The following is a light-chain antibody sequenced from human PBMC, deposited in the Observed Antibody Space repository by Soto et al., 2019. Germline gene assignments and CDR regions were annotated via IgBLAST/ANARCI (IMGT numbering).Light chain of an antibody. CDR3: QQSFSTPPT. V-gene: IGKV1-39*01. J-gene: IGKJ2*01. CDR2: DAS. Sequence: DIQMTQSPSSLSASVGDRVTITCRASQTISRFLNWYQWKPGKAPKFLIHDASNLQSGVPTRFSGSGSGTDFTLTISSLQPADFATYYCQQSFSTPPTCGQGTKLEIK. CDR1: QTISRF.